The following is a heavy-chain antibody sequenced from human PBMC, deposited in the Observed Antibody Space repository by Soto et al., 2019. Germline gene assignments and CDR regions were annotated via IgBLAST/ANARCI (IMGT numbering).Heavy chain of an antibody. V-gene: IGHV4-39*01. Sequence: PSETLSLTCTVSGGSVSSGSYYWSWIRQPPGKGLEWIGYIYYSGSTYYNPSLKSRVTISVDTSKNQFSLKLSSVTAADTAVYYCARRLGYCSSTSCWGYYYMDVWGKGTTVTVSS. CDR1: GGSVSSGSYY. J-gene: IGHJ6*03. CDR2: IYYSGST. D-gene: IGHD2-2*01. CDR3: ARRLGYCSSTSCWGYYYMDV.